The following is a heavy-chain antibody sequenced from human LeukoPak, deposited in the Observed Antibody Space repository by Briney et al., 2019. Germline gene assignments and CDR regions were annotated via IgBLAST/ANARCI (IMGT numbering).Heavy chain of an antibody. Sequence: ASVKVSCKSSGYTFTSYDINWVRQATGQGLEWLGWMSPNNGDTGYAQKFQGRVNMTRDTSTNTAYMELSALTSEDTAVYYCARGATYYYDSSGYYYKAFDIWGQGTMVTVSS. CDR3: ARGATYYYDSSGYYYKAFDI. V-gene: IGHV1-8*01. D-gene: IGHD3-22*01. J-gene: IGHJ3*02. CDR1: GYTFTSYD. CDR2: MSPNNGDT.